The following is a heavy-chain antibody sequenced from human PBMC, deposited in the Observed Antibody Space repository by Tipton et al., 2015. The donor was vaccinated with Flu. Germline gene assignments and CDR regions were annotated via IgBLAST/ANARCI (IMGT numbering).Heavy chain of an antibody. CDR2: VHRTGSP. CDR3: ARATYYYGMDV. Sequence: TLSLTCSVSGDSMGSQYFWGWIRQPPGKGLEWIGNVHRTGSPYYNSSLRSRVIMTVDGAKNQFSLRLTSVTAADTAVYYCARATYYYGMDVWGQGTTVTVSS. J-gene: IGHJ6*02. CDR1: GDSMGSQYF. V-gene: IGHV4-38-2*01.